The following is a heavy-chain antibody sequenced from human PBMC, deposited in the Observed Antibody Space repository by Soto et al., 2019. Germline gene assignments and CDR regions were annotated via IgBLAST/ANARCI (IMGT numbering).Heavy chain of an antibody. J-gene: IGHJ4*02. CDR2: IKSKTDGETI. CDR3: TTAPHVWGSYGSNY. V-gene: IGHV3-15*01. Sequence: GGSLRLSCAASGFIFSNAWMSWVRQAPGKGLEWVGRIKSKTDGETIDYAAPVKGGFTVSRHDSKNTLYLEMKSLKTEDTAVYYCTTAPHVWGSYGSNYWGQGTLVTVSS. D-gene: IGHD3-16*02. CDR1: GFIFSNAW.